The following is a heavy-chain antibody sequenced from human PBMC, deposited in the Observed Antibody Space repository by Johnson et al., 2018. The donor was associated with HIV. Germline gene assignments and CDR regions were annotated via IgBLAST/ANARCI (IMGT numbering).Heavy chain of an antibody. Sequence: MLLVESGGGVVQPGQSLRLSCVASGFTFDDYGMSWVRQGPGKGLEWVTGINWSGDSTEYADSVKGRFTVSRDNARNSLYLQINGLRAEDTAFYYCARGKGAAAGLDAFDIWGQGTMVTVSS. CDR1: GFTFDDYG. J-gene: IGHJ3*02. CDR3: ARGKGAAAGLDAFDI. CDR2: INWSGDST. D-gene: IGHD6-13*01. V-gene: IGHV3-20*04.